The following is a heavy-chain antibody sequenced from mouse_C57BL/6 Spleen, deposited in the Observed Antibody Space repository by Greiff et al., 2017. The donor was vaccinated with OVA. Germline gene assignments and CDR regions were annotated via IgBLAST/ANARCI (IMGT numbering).Heavy chain of an antibody. CDR2: IDPNSGGT. D-gene: IGHD1-1*01. CDR1: GYTFTSYW. Sequence: QVHVKQSGAELVKPGASVKLSCKASGYTFTSYWMPWVKQRPGRGLEWIGRIDPNSGGTKYNEKFKSKATLTVDKPSSKAYMQLSSLTAEESAVYYGARFYYYGSNPYAIDYWGQGTSVTVSS. V-gene: IGHV1-72*01. J-gene: IGHJ4*01. CDR3: ARFYYYGSNPYAIDY.